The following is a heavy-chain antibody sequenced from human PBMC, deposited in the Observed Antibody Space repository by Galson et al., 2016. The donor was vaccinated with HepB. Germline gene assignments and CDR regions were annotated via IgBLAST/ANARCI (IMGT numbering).Heavy chain of an antibody. D-gene: IGHD1/OR15-1a*01. Sequence: CAISGDSVSRPSAAWHWIRQSPSRGLEWLGRTYYRSKWYNDYAVSVKSRIIVNPDTSKNQFSLQLNSVTPEDTAVYYWVEQRKGAPYGMDVWGQGTTVTVSS. CDR1: GDSVSRPSAA. CDR3: VEQRKGAPYGMDV. CDR2: TYYRSKWYN. V-gene: IGHV6-1*01. J-gene: IGHJ6*02.